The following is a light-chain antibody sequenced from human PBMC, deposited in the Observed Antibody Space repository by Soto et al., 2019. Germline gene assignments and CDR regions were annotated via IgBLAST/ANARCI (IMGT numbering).Light chain of an antibody. CDR1: QSVLYSSNNKNY. CDR2: WAS. V-gene: IGKV4-1*01. Sequence: DIVMTQSPDSLAVSLGERATINCKSSQSVLYSSNNKNYLAWYQQKPGQPPKLLIYWASTRESGVPDRFSGSGSGTDFTLTISSLQAEDVAVYYCQQYYSTPPTFGQGNKVELK. J-gene: IGKJ1*01. CDR3: QQYYSTPPT.